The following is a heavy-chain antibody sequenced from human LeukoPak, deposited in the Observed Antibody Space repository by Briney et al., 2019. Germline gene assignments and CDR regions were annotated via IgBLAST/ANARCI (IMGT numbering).Heavy chain of an antibody. V-gene: IGHV3-74*01. CDR2: IYVDGRTT. CDR3: IRDFRSADL. CDR1: GFTFSNYW. Sequence: GGSLRLSCVASGFTFSNYWMHWVRQPPGKGLVWVSRIYVDGRTTNYADSVKGRFTISRDNAKNTVYLEMNSLSVEDTATNYCIRDFRSADLWGQGTLVTVTS. J-gene: IGHJ5*02.